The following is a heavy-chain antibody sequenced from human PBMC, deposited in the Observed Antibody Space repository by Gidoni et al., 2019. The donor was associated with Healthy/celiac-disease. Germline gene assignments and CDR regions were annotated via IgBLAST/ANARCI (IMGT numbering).Heavy chain of an antibody. CDR1: GFTFSSYA. CDR3: AKARIAAADYDY. V-gene: IGHV3-23*01. Sequence: EGQLLESGGGLVQPGGSLRLSCAASGFTFSSYAMSSVSQAPGKGLEWVSAISGSGGSTYYADSVKGRFTISRDNSKNTLSLQMNSLRAEDTAVYSCAKARIAAADYDYWGQGTLVTVSS. D-gene: IGHD6-13*01. J-gene: IGHJ4*02. CDR2: ISGSGGST.